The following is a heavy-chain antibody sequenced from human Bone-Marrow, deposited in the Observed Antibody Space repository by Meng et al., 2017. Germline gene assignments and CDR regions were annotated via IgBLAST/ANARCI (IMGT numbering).Heavy chain of an antibody. Sequence: QLQLQESGPGLLKPSATLSPTCTVSGGSISSSSYYWGWIRQPPGKGLEWIGSFYYSGSTFSNPSLKNRVTISVDTSKNQFSLKLSSVTAADTAVYYCSVGELLPTWFDPWGQGTLVTVSS. CDR3: SVGELLPTWFDP. D-gene: IGHD1-26*01. CDR2: FYYSGST. CDR1: GGSISSSSYY. J-gene: IGHJ5*02. V-gene: IGHV4-39*01.